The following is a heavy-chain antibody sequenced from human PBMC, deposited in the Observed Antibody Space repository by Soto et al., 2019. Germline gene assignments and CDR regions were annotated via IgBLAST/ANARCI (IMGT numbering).Heavy chain of an antibody. CDR3: GKDRYYDSRIIDS. CDR1: GFTFNTYA. D-gene: IGHD3-22*01. V-gene: IGHV3-23*01. CDR2: LSGSGGFT. Sequence: LRLSCAASGFTFNTYAMRWVRQAPGKGLEWVASLSGSGGFTEHADSVNGRFSISRDNSKNTLFLQMNGLRVDDTAVYYCGKDRYYDSRIIDSWGSGTLVTVSS. J-gene: IGHJ4*02.